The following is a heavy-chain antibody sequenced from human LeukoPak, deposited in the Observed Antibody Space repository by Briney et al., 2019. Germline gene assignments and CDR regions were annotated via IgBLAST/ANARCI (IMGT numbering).Heavy chain of an antibody. CDR2: IYSGGST. Sequence: GGSLRLSCAASGFTVSSNYMSWVRQAPGKGQEWVSVIYSGGSTYYADSVKGRFTISRDNSKNTLYLQMNSLRAEDTAVYYCARERSDYYGSGSCRRHLDYWGQGTLVTVSS. CDR1: GFTVSSNY. V-gene: IGHV3-66*01. J-gene: IGHJ4*02. D-gene: IGHD3-10*01. CDR3: ARERSDYYGSGSCRRHLDY.